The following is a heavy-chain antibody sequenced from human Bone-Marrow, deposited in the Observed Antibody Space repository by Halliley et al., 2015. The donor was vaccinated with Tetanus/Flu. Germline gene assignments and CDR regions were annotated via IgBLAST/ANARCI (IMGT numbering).Heavy chain of an antibody. D-gene: IGHD5-18*01. J-gene: IGHJ5*02. CDR2: LVPGGSDA. CDR3: ARLRGYSYGYHFDP. V-gene: IGHV5-51*01. Sequence: MGLLVPGGSDARYSPSFQGQVTISVDKSISTAYLQGSALKASDTATYYCARLRGYSYGYHFDPWGQGTLVTVSS.